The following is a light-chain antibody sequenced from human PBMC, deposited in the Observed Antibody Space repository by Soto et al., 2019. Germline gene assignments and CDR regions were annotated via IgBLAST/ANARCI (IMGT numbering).Light chain of an antibody. J-gene: IGLJ1*01. CDR2: EVT. V-gene: IGLV2-8*01. CDR3: SSYAASNKHV. Sequence: QSVLAQPPSASGSPGQSITISCTGTSSDVGGYDFVSWYQQHPGKAPKLMIYEVTKRPSGVPDRFSGPKSGNTASLTVSGLQNEDEAEYYCSSYAASNKHVFGTGTKVTVL. CDR1: SSDVGGYDF.